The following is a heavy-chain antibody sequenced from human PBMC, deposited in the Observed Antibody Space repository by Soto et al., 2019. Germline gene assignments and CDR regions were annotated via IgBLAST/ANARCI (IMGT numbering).Heavy chain of an antibody. CDR3: ATYRESPRPFDI. V-gene: IGHV5-51*01. J-gene: IGHJ3*02. Sequence: PGEXLKISCKGSGYSFISYWIGWVRQMPGKGLEWMGIIYPGDSDTTYSPSFQGHITISADKSISTAYLQWSSLKSSDTAMYYCATYRESPRPFDIWGKGTLATVSS. CDR2: IYPGDSDT. CDR1: GYSFISYW.